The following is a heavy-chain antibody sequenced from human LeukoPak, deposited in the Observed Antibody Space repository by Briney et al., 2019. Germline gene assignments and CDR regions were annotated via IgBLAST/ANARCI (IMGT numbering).Heavy chain of an antibody. CDR3: ARPGERSRRDWNLDQ. CDR2: VYPRDSDT. Sequence: GESLKISCKASGYSFSNYWIGWVRQVPGKGLEWMGIVYPRDSDTRYSPSFHGQVTISADKSISTAYLQWSSLKASDTAVYYCARPGERSRRDWNLDQWGQGTLVTVSS. D-gene: IGHD1-1*01. J-gene: IGHJ4*02. CDR1: GYSFSNYW. V-gene: IGHV5-51*01.